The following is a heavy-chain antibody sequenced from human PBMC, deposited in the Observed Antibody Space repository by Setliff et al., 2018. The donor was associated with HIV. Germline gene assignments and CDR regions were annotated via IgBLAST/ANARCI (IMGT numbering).Heavy chain of an antibody. D-gene: IGHD6-19*01. J-gene: IGHJ6*03. CDR1: GAPISTDEYY. CDR3: ARVPGYSSGTSYMDV. V-gene: IGHV4-39*07. Sequence: SETLSLTCTASGAPISTDEYYWGFIRQPPGKGLEWIGEINQSGSTNYNPSLKSRVTISVDTSRNQFSLKLSSVTAADRAVYYCARVPGYSSGTSYMDVWGKGTTVTVSS. CDR2: INQSGST.